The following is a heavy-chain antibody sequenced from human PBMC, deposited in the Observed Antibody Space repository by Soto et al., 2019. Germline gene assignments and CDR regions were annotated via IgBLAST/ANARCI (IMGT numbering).Heavy chain of an antibody. Sequence: PSETLSLTCAVSCDSISNNNCWNWVRQPPGKGLEWIGEIYDSGTTNDNPSLKSRVTMSVDKSKNQFSLRLSSLTAADTAVYYCARRRITTFGVVITGYGMDVWGQGTTVTVSS. CDR3: ARRRITTFGVVITGYGMDV. CDR2: IYDSGTT. D-gene: IGHD3-3*01. CDR1: CDSISNNNC. V-gene: IGHV4-4*02. J-gene: IGHJ6*02.